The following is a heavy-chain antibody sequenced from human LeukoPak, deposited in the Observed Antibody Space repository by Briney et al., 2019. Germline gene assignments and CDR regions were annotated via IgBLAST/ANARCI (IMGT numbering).Heavy chain of an antibody. Sequence: GGSLRLSCAASGFTFSSYAMHWVRQAPGKGLEYVSAISSNGGSTYYADSVKGRFTISRDDSKNTLYLQMDSLRAEDTAMYYCTTDQQVGYFDNWGQGTLVTVSS. CDR2: ISSNGGST. J-gene: IGHJ4*02. CDR1: GFTFSSYA. V-gene: IGHV3-64*02. CDR3: TTDQQVGYFDN. D-gene: IGHD6-13*01.